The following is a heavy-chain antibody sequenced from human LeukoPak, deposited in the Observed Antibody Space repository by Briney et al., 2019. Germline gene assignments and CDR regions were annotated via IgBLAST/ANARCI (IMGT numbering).Heavy chain of an antibody. D-gene: IGHD3-16*02. CDR1: GGSVSSGSYN. CDR2: IYYSGST. Sequence: PSETLSLTCTVSGGSVSSGSYNWSWIRQPPGKGLEWIGYIYYSGSTNYNPSLKSRVTISVDTSKNQFSLKLSSVTAADTAVYYCARSVIPGDAFDIWGQGTMVTVSS. CDR3: ARSVIPGDAFDI. V-gene: IGHV4-61*01. J-gene: IGHJ3*02.